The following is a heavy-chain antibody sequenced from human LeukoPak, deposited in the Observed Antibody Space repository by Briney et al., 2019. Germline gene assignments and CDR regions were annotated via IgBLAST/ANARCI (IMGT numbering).Heavy chain of an antibody. Sequence: ASVKVSCKASGYTFSDYFIHWVRQAPGQGLEWMGRINPNTGGAEYAPKFQGWVTMTRDTSISTAYVEVNRLISDDTAVYYCARDLTSTSSWEFDYWGQGTLVIVSS. CDR2: INPNTGGA. J-gene: IGHJ4*02. D-gene: IGHD1-26*01. V-gene: IGHV1-2*04. CDR1: GYTFSDYF. CDR3: ARDLTSTSSWEFDY.